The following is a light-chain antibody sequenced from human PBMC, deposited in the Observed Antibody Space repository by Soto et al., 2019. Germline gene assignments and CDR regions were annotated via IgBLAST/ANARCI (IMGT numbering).Light chain of an antibody. CDR3: AAWDGSLNGVV. CDR1: NSNIGSNT. V-gene: IGLV1-44*01. J-gene: IGLJ3*02. Sequence: QSELTQPPSASGTPGQRVTISCSGSNSNIGSNTVNWYQQFPGAAPKLLVYSSNLRPSGVPDRFSGSKSGTSASLAISGLQSEDESDYYCAAWDGSLNGVVFGGGTKLTVL. CDR2: SSN.